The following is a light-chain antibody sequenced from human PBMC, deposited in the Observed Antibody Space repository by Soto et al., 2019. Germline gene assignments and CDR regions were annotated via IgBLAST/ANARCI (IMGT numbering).Light chain of an antibody. CDR3: QQSYNMPRT. V-gene: IGKV1-39*01. CDR1: QSISSW. J-gene: IGKJ1*01. CDR2: TAS. Sequence: DIQMTQSPSTLSASVGDRVTITCRASQSISSWLAWYRQKPGKAPKLLIYTASNVQSGVPSRISGSGSGTDFTLTISSLQPEDFATYYCQQSYNMPRTFGQGTKVDIK.